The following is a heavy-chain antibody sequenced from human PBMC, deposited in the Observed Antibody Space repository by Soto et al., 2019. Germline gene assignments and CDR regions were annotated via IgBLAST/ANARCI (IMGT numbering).Heavy chain of an antibody. Sequence: EVQLLESGGGLVQPGGSLRLSCAASGFTFSSYAMSWVRQAPGKGLEWVSAISGSGGSTYYADSVKGRFTISRDNSKNTLYLQMNSLRAEDTAVYYCAKDPPGWYGSGSLLYYFDYWGQGTLVTVSS. D-gene: IGHD3-10*01. CDR1: GFTFSSYA. CDR2: ISGSGGST. CDR3: AKDPPGWYGSGSLLYYFDY. V-gene: IGHV3-23*01. J-gene: IGHJ4*02.